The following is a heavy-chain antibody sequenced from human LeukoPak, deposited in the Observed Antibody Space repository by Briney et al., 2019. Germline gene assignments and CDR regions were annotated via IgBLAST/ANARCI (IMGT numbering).Heavy chain of an antibody. CDR2: IYYSGST. CDR3: ARGVGRDY. J-gene: IGHJ4*02. CDR1: GGSISSYY. D-gene: IGHD3-3*01. V-gene: IGHV4-59*08. Sequence: PSETLSLTCTVSGGSISSYYWSWIRQPPGKGLEWIGYIYYSGSTNYNPSLKSRVTISVDTSKNQFSLKLSSVTAADTAVYYCARGVGRDYWGQGTLVTVSS.